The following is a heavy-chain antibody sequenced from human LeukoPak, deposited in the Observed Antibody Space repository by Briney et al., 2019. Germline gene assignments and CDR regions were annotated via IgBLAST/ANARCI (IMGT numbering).Heavy chain of an antibody. D-gene: IGHD3-10*01. Sequence: GGSLRLSCAASGFTFSSYGMHWVRQAPGKGLEWVAVIWYDGSNKYYADSVKGRFTISRDNSKNTLYLQMNSLRAEDTAVYYCARGGYGSGSSFDPWGQGTLVTVSS. CDR2: IWYDGSNK. V-gene: IGHV3-33*01. CDR1: GFTFSSYG. J-gene: IGHJ5*02. CDR3: ARGGYGSGSSFDP.